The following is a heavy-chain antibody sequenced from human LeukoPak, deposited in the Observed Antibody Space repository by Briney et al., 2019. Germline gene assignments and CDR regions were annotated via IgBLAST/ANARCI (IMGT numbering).Heavy chain of an antibody. CDR3: ARRYYGSGNPFDP. J-gene: IGHJ5*02. V-gene: IGHV4-39*01. CDR2: IYYSGST. CDR1: GFTFSSYS. Sequence: GSLRLSCAASGFTFSSYSMNWIRQSPGKGLEWIGNIYYSGSTHYNPSLKSRVTISVDTSKNQFSLKLTSVTAADTALYYCARRYYGSGNPFDPWGQGTLVTVSS. D-gene: IGHD3-10*01.